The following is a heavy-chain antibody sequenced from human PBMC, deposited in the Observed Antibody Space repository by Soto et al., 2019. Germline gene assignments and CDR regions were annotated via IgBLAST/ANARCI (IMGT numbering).Heavy chain of an antibody. Sequence: GGSLRLSCAASGFTFSSYSMNWVRQAPGKGLEWVSYISSSSSTIYYADSVKGRFTISRDNAKNSLYLQMKSLRDEDTAVYYCARQLERLVVVTTKYYGMDVWGQGTKVTVSS. D-gene: IGHD2-21*02. V-gene: IGHV3-48*02. CDR1: GFTFSSYS. J-gene: IGHJ6*02. CDR2: ISSSSSTI. CDR3: ARQLERLVVVTTKYYGMDV.